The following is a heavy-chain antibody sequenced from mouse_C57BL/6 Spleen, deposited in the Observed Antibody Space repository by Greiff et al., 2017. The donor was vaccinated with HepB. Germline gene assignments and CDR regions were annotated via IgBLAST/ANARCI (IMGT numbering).Heavy chain of an antibody. CDR1: GYTFTRYW. CDR2: IYPGSGST. J-gene: IGHJ1*03. Sequence: QVQLPQSGAALVKPGASVKMSCKAPGYTFTRYWITWVKQRPGQGLEWLGDIYPGSGSTNYNEKFKSKATLTVDTSSSTAYMQLSSLTSEDSAVYYCARFKSHYYGSSYPSGYFDVWGTGTTVTVSS. CDR3: ARFKSHYYGSSYPSGYFDV. D-gene: IGHD1-1*01. V-gene: IGHV1-55*01.